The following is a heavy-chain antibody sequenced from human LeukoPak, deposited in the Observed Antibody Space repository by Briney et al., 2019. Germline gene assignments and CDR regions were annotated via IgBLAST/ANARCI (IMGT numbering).Heavy chain of an antibody. J-gene: IGHJ4*02. Sequence: PGGSLRLSCAASGFTSSDYYMSWIRQAPGKGLEWVSYISSSGSTKYYADSVKGRFTISRDNAKNSYLQMNNLRAEDTAVYYCARDGHAYGRGSPHYWGQGTLVTVSS. D-gene: IGHD3-10*01. CDR1: GFTSSDYY. CDR3: ARDGHAYGRGSPHY. CDR2: ISSSGSTK. V-gene: IGHV3-11*01.